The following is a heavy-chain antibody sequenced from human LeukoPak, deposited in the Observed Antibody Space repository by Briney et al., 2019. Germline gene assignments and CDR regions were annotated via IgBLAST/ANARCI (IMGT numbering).Heavy chain of an antibody. Sequence: PGGSLRLSCAASGFTFSSYAMSWVRQAPGKGPEWVSATSGSGGSTYYADSVKGRFTISRDNSKNTLYLQMNSLRAEGTAVYYCARPSGSYPRWGQGTLVTVSS. V-gene: IGHV3-23*01. CDR1: GFTFSSYA. CDR3: ARPSGSYPR. D-gene: IGHD1-26*01. J-gene: IGHJ4*02. CDR2: TSGSGGST.